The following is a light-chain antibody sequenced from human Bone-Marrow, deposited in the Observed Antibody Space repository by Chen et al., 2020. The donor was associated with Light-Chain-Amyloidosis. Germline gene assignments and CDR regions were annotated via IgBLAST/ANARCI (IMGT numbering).Light chain of an antibody. CDR1: SSDVGSYKF. Sequence: QSALTQPASVSGSPGQSITISCTGTSSDVGSYKFVPWYQQNPGKAPKLMIYEDTNRPSEVSTRLYGSKSGNTTSLTISGLQAEDEADYYCCSYAGSGTLVFGGGTELTVL. J-gene: IGLJ2*01. CDR3: CSYAGSGTLV. V-gene: IGLV2-23*01. CDR2: EDT.